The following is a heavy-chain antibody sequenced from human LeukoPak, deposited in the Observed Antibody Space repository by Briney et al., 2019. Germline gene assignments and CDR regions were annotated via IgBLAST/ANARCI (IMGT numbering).Heavy chain of an antibody. D-gene: IGHD3-10*01. Sequence: GGSLRLSCAASGFTFSSYAMHWVRQAPGKGLEWVAVISYDGSNKYYADSVKGRFTISRDNSKNTLYLQMNSLRAADTAVYFCARDWGVETRPGYMDVWGKGTTVTVSS. J-gene: IGHJ6*03. V-gene: IGHV3-30*04. CDR3: ARDWGVETRPGYMDV. CDR1: GFTFSSYA. CDR2: ISYDGSNK.